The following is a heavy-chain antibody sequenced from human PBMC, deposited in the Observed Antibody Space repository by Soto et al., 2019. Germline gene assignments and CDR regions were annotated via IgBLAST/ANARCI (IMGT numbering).Heavy chain of an antibody. CDR1: GYTFTNYD. V-gene: IGHV1-8*01. CDR3: ATCIAVADDAFDV. J-gene: IGHJ3*01. Sequence: GASVKVSCKTSGYTFTNYDINWVRQATGQGLEWMGWMNPNSGNTGSTQKFQGRITMTRDTSISTAYMELTSLRSDDTAVYYCATCIAVADDAFDVWGQGTMVTVSS. CDR2: MNPNSGNT. D-gene: IGHD6-19*01.